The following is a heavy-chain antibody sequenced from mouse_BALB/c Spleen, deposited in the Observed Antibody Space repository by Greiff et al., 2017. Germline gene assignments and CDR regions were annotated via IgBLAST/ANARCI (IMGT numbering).Heavy chain of an antibody. J-gene: IGHJ4*01. CDR1: GFSLTGYG. Sequence: QVQLKESVPGLVAPSQSLSITFTVSGFSLTGYGVNWARQPPGMGLEWLGMIWGDGSTDYNSALKSRLSISKENSKSHVFLKMISLQTDDTARYYSQNDDHYGSPCYTMNYRGKAPLVTV. V-gene: IGHV2-6-7*01. D-gene: IGHD1-1*01. CDR3: QNDDHYGSPCYTMNY. CDR2: IWGDGST.